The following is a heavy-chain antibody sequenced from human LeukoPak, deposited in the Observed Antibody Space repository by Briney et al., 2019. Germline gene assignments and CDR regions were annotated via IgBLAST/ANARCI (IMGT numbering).Heavy chain of an antibody. Sequence: SETLSLTCTVSGGSISSYYWSWIRQPPGKGLEWIGYIYYSGSTNYNPSLKSRVTISVDTSKNQFSLKLSSVTAADTAVYYCARGLPLGYCTYGVCYPPKHFDFWGQGTLVTVSS. CDR2: IYYSGST. V-gene: IGHV4-59*01. CDR3: ARGLPLGYCTYGVCYPPKHFDF. D-gene: IGHD2-8*01. CDR1: GGSISSYY. J-gene: IGHJ4*02.